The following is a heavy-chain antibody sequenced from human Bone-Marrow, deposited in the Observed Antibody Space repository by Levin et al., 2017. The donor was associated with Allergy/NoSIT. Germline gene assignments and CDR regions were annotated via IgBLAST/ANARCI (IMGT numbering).Heavy chain of an antibody. CDR2: IYYKGLT. Sequence: SQTLSLTCTVSSGSINGSYWSWIRQPPGKGLEWIGYIYYKGLTNYNPSLKSRVTISVDTSKNQFSLKLSSVTAADTAVYYCAKGSSGTYYPKPHFFDYWGQGTLVTISS. CDR1: SGSINGSY. J-gene: IGHJ4*02. D-gene: IGHD3-22*01. V-gene: IGHV4-59*08. CDR3: AKGSSGTYYPKPHFFDY.